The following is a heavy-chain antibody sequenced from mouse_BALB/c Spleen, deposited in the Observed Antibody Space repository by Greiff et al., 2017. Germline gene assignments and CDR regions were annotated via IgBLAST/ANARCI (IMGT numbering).Heavy chain of an antibody. CDR2: ISSGGSYT. Sequence: EVKVVESGGDLVKPGGSLKLSCAASGFTFSSYGMSWVRQTPDKRLAWVATISSGGSYTYYPDSVKGRFTISRDNAKNTLYLQMSSLKSEDTAMYYCARFYYYGSSYEAYFDYWGQGTTLTVSS. CDR3: ARFYYYGSSYEAYFDY. D-gene: IGHD1-1*01. CDR1: GFTFSSYG. V-gene: IGHV5-6*01. J-gene: IGHJ2*01.